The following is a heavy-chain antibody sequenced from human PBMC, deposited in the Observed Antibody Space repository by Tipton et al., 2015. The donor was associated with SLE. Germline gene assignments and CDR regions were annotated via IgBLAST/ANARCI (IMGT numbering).Heavy chain of an antibody. CDR1: GGSTSSYY. D-gene: IGHD4-17*01. J-gene: IGHJ5*02. CDR3: ARGRRMDDSGDFGP. Sequence: TLSLTCTVSGGSTSSYYWNWIRQPPGKGLEWIGYIYYTGSTSYNPSLKSRVTISVDTSKNQFSLNLSSVTAADTAVYYCARGRRMDDSGDFGPWGRGTLVTVSS. CDR2: IYYTGST. V-gene: IGHV4-59*01.